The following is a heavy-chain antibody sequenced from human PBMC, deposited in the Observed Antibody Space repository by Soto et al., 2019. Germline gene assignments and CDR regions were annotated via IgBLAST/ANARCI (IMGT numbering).Heavy chain of an antibody. CDR2: MNPNSGNT. D-gene: IGHD3-22*01. J-gene: IGHJ4*02. V-gene: IGHV1-8*01. CDR1: GYTFTSYD. CDR3: ARGSPTGYDSSGYYLRRFDY. Sequence: ASVKVSCKASGYTFTSYDINWVRQATGQGLEWMGWMNPNSGNTGYAQKFQGRVTMTRNTSISTVYMELSSLRSEDTAVYYCARGSPTGYDSSGYYLRRFDYWGQGTLVTVSS.